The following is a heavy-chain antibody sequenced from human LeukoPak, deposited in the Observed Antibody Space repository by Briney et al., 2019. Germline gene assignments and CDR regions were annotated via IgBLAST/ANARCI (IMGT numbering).Heavy chain of an antibody. V-gene: IGHV4-59*08. CDR2: IYYSGST. CDR3: ARHRGYYYDSSGYYYFDY. CDR1: GGSTSSYY. Sequence: SETLSLTCTVSGGSTSSYYWSWIRQPPGKGLEWIGYIYYSGSTNYNPSLKSRVTISVDTSKNQFSLKLSSVTAADTAVYYCARHRGYYYDSSGYYYFDYWGQGTLVTVSS. J-gene: IGHJ4*02. D-gene: IGHD3-22*01.